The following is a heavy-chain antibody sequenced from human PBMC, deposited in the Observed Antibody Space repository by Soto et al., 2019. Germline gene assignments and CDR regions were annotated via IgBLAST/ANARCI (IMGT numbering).Heavy chain of an antibody. CDR3: ARAPRYYYDSSGYYYEDYHYGMAV. D-gene: IGHD3-22*01. V-gene: IGHV1-8*01. CDR2: MNPNSGNT. J-gene: IGHJ6*02. Sequence: ASVKVSWKASGYTFTSYDINWVRQATGQGLEWMGWMNPNSGNTGYAQKFQGRVTMTRNTSISTAYMELSSLRSEDTAVYYCARAPRYYYDSSGYYYEDYHYGMAVWGQGTTVTVSS. CDR1: GYTFTSYD.